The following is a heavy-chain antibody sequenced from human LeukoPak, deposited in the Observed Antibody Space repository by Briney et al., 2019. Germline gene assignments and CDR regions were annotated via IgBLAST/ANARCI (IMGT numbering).Heavy chain of an antibody. D-gene: IGHD7-27*01. V-gene: IGHV3-23*01. Sequence: GGSLRLSCAASGFTFSSYGMTWVRQAPGKGLEWVSGVSGSDGSTNYADSVKGRFTISRENSKNTLYLQMNSLRVEDTAVYYCARDLAWGAFDYWGQGTLVTVSS. CDR3: ARDLAWGAFDY. CDR2: VSGSDGST. CDR1: GFTFSSYG. J-gene: IGHJ4*02.